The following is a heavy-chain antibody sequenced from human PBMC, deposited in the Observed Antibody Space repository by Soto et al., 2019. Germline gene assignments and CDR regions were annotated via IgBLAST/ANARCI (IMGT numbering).Heavy chain of an antibody. CDR1: GGSISSDDYY. D-gene: IGHD2-21*02. Sequence: PSETLSLTCSVSGGSISSDDYYWSWIRQPPGKGLEWIGYIYYGGSTYYNPSLKSRVTISVDTSKNQFSLKMSSVTAADTAVYYCARAVAVAGSYSFNYWGQGPLATV. V-gene: IGHV4-30-4*01. J-gene: IGHJ4*02. CDR3: ARAVAVAGSYSFNY. CDR2: IYYGGST.